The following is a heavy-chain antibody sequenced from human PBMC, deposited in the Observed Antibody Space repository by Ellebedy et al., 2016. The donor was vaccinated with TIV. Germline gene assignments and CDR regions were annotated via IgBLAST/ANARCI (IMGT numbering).Heavy chain of an antibody. CDR2: ISAYNGNT. Sequence: AASVKVSCKASGYTFTNYGISWVRQAPGQGLEWMGWISAYNGNTNFAQKVQGSGTMTTDTSTSTAYMELSSLTSEDTAVYYCATDGIRFLEWVYKYGLDVWGQGTTVTVSS. CDR1: GYTFTNYG. V-gene: IGHV1-18*01. CDR3: ATDGIRFLEWVYKYGLDV. D-gene: IGHD3-3*01. J-gene: IGHJ6*02.